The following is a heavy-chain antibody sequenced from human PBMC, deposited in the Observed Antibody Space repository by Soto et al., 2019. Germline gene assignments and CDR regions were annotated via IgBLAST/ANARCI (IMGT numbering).Heavy chain of an antibody. J-gene: IGHJ4*02. CDR1: GGSISSSSYY. V-gene: IGHV4-39*01. D-gene: IGHD3-3*01. CDR3: ARLQLRVDY. CDR2: IYYSGST. Sequence: PSETLSLTCTVSGGSISSSSYYWGWIRQPPGKGLEWIGSIYYSGSTYYNPSLKSRVTISVDTSKNQFSLKLSSVTAADTAVYYCARLQLRVDYWGQGTLVTVS.